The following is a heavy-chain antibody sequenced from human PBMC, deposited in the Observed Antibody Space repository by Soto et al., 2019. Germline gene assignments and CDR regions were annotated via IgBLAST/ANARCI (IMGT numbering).Heavy chain of an antibody. CDR2: IGSTSSLK. V-gene: IGHV3-48*01. J-gene: IGHJ6*04. CDR1: GFTFSSYS. Sequence: EVQLVESGGGLEQPGGSLRLSCAASGFTFSSYSMNWVRQSPGMGLEWIAYIGSTSSLKYYADSVKGRFTISRDNAKNTLYLQMNNLAAGDTAVYYCTTEFWSAYYDAIDVWGTGTTVIVSS. CDR3: TTEFWSAYYDAIDV. D-gene: IGHD3-3*01.